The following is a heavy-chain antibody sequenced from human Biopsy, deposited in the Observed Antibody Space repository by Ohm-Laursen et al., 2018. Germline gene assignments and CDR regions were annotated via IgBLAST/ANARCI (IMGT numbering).Heavy chain of an antibody. V-gene: IGHV3-48*03. CDR3: ARGNGPSA. CDR1: GFSFSSYW. J-gene: IGHJ5*02. D-gene: IGHD4-23*01. CDR2: ISSGGSTI. Sequence: GSLRLSCSASGFSFSSYWMHWVRQGPGKGLEWVSYISSGGSTIYYADSVKGRFTISGDNARNSVYLQMNSLRAEDTAIYYCARGNGPSAWGQGTLVTVSS.